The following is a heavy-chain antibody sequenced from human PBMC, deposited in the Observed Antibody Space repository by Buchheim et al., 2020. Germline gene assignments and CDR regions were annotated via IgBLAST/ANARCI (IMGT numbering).Heavy chain of an antibody. D-gene: IGHD2-2*01. J-gene: IGHJ6*02. CDR2: IIPIFGTA. Sequence: QVQLVQSGAEVKKPGSSVKVSCKASGGTFSSYAISWVRQAPGQGLEWMGGIIPIFGTANYAQKFQGRVTITADKSTSTAYMELSGLRSEDTAVYYCARGGKDIVVVPAAVYYYYYGMDVWGQGTT. CDR1: GGTFSSYA. V-gene: IGHV1-69*06. CDR3: ARGGKDIVVVPAAVYYYYYGMDV.